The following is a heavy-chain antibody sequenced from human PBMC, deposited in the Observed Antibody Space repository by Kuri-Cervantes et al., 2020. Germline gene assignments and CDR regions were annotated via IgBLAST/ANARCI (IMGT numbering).Heavy chain of an antibody. CDR1: GGSISSYY. CDR3: ARGIHRRYFDY. CDR2: IYYSGST. J-gene: IGHJ4*02. V-gene: IGHV4-59*01. Sequence: SETLSLTCTVSGGSISSYYWSWIRQPPGKGLEWIGYIYYSGSTNYNPSLKSRVTISVDTSKNQLSLKLSSVTAADTAVYYCARGIHRRYFDYWGQGTLVTVSS.